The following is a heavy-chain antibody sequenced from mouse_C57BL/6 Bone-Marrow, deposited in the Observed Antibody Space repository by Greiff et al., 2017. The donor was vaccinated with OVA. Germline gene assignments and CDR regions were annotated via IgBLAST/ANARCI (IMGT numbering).Heavy chain of an antibody. CDR1: GYAFSSSW. J-gene: IGHJ2*01. CDR2: IYPGDGDT. D-gene: IGHD2-5*01. Sequence: VKLMESGPELVKPGASVKISCKASGYAFSSSWMNWVKQRPGKGLGWIGRIYPGDGDTNYNGKFKGKATLTADKSSSTAYMQLSSLTSEDSAVYCCANPVRGDYFDYWGQGTTLTVSS. CDR3: ANPVRGDYFDY. V-gene: IGHV1-82*01.